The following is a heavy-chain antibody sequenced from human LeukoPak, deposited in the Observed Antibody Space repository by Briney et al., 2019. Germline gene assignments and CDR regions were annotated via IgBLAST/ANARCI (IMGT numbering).Heavy chain of an antibody. Sequence: ASVKVSCKASGYTFTSYYMHWVRQAPGQGLEWMGWMNPNSGNTGYAQKFQGRVTMTRNTSISTAYMELSSLRSEDTAVYYCARAMAVRYRRINWFDPWGQGTLVTVSS. V-gene: IGHV1-8*02. D-gene: IGHD3-16*02. J-gene: IGHJ5*02. CDR3: ARAMAVRYRRINWFDP. CDR1: GYTFTSYY. CDR2: MNPNSGNT.